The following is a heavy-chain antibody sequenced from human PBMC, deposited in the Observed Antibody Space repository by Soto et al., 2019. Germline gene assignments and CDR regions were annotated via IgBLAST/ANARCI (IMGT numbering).Heavy chain of an antibody. Sequence: GASVKVSCKASGYTFTGYYMHWVRQAPGQGLEWMGWINPNSGGTNYAQKFQGWVTMTRDTSISTAYMELSRLRSDDTAVYYCARTNCSGGSCYSYGMDVWGQGTTVTVSS. CDR3: ARTNCSGGSCYSYGMDV. D-gene: IGHD2-15*01. CDR2: INPNSGGT. J-gene: IGHJ6*02. V-gene: IGHV1-2*04. CDR1: GYTFTGYY.